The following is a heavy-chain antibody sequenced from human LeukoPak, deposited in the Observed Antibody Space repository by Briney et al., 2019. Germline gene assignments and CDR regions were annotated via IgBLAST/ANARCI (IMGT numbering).Heavy chain of an antibody. CDR1: GFTFTTYW. Sequence: PGGSLRLSCTASGFTFTTYWMAWVRQAPGKGLEWVANINQDGSEAYYAESVRGRFTSSRDNAKNSLYLQMNSLRAEDTAVYYCARTYGGYSDYWGQGTLVTVSS. V-gene: IGHV3-7*01. J-gene: IGHJ4*02. CDR3: ARTYGGYSDY. D-gene: IGHD4-23*01. CDR2: INQDGSEA.